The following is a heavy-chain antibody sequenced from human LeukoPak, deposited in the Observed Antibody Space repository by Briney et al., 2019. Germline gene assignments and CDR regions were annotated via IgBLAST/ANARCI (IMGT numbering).Heavy chain of an antibody. V-gene: IGHV3-30-3*01. J-gene: IGHJ3*02. CDR3: ARVRDAFDI. CDR1: GFTFSSYA. CDR2: ISYDGSNK. Sequence: GGSLRLSCAASGFTFSSYAMHWVRQAPGKGLEWVAVISYDGSNKYYADSVKGRFTISRDNSKNTLYLQMSSLRAEDTAVYYCARVRDAFDIWGQGTMVTVSS.